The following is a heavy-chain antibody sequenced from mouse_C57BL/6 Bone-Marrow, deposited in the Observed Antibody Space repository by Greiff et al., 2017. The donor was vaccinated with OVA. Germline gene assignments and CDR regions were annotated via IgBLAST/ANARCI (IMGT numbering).Heavy chain of an antibody. V-gene: IGHV1-82*01. Sequence: QVQLKQSGPELVKPGASVKISCKASGYAFSSSWMNWVKQRPGKGLEWIGRIYPGDGDTNYNGKFKGKATLTADKSSSTAYMQLSSLTSEDSAVYFCARSAYYGDYWYFDVWGTGTTVTVSS. CDR1: GYAFSSSW. CDR2: IYPGDGDT. D-gene: IGHD2-13*01. CDR3: ARSAYYGDYWYFDV. J-gene: IGHJ1*03.